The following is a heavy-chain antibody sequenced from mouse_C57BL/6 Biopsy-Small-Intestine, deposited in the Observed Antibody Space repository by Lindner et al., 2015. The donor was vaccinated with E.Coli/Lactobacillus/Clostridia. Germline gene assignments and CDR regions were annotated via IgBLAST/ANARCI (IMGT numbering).Heavy chain of an antibody. CDR1: GYSFTDYN. CDR3: GLWGDV. CDR2: INPNYGTT. D-gene: IGHD1-1*02. J-gene: IGHJ1*03. V-gene: IGHV1-39*01. Sequence: VQLQESGPELVKPGASVKISCKASGYSFTDYNMNWVKQSNGKSLEWIGVINPNYGTTSYNQKFKGKATLTVNKSSSTAYMELRSLASEDSAVYYCGLWGDVWGTGTTVTVSS.